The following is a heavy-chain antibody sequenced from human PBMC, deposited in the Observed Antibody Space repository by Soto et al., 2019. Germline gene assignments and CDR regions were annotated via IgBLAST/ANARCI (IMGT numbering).Heavy chain of an antibody. D-gene: IGHD6-13*01. CDR2: ISYDGSNK. V-gene: IGHV3-30*19. CDR3: ARGQQLYYYYYGMDV. CDR1: GFTFSSYG. Sequence: PGGSLRLSCAASGFTFSSYGMHWVRQAPGKGLEWVAVISYDGSNKYYADSVKGRFTISRDNSKNTLYLQMNSLRAEDTAVYYCARGQQLYYYYYGMDVWGQGTTVTVSS. J-gene: IGHJ6*02.